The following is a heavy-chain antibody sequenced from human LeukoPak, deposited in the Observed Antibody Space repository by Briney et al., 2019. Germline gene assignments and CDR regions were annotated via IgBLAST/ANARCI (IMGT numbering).Heavy chain of an antibody. CDR3: ATSAQTPYSSSWKLSPYSSGWSFDY. CDR1: GGTFSNYG. CDR2: IIPIFGTT. Sequence: GASVKVSCKASGGTFSNYGITWVRQAPGQGLEWMGGIIPIFGTTNYAQKFQGRVTITTDESTSTAYMELSSLRSEDTAVYYCATSAQTPYSSSWKLSPYSSGWSFDYWGQGTLVTVSS. D-gene: IGHD6-13*01. J-gene: IGHJ4*02. V-gene: IGHV1-69*05.